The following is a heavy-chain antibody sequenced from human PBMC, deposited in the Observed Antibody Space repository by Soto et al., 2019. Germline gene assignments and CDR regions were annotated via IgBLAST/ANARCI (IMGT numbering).Heavy chain of an antibody. CDR2: ISGSGGST. CDR1: GFTFSSYA. J-gene: IGHJ4*02. D-gene: IGHD3-3*01. Sequence: EVQLLESGGGLVQPGGSLRLSCAASGFTFSSYAMSWVRQAPGKGLEWVSAISGSGGSTYYADSVKGRFTISRDNSKNTLYLQMNSLRAEDTAVYYCAKGGVITIFGVVTPSPDYWGQGTLVTVSS. CDR3: AKGGVITIFGVVTPSPDY. V-gene: IGHV3-23*01.